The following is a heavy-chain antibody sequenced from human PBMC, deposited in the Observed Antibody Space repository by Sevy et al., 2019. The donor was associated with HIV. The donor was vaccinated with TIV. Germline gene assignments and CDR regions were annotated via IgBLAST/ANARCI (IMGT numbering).Heavy chain of an antibody. V-gene: IGHV3-23*01. Sequence: GGSLRLSCAASGFTFSSYAMSWVRQAPGKGLEWVSAISGSGGSTYYAYSVKGRFTISRDNSKNTLYLQMNSLIAEDTAVYYRAKDTTTVQGYFDYWGQGTLVFVSS. D-gene: IGHD4-17*01. CDR3: AKDTTTVQGYFDY. CDR1: GFTFSSYA. J-gene: IGHJ4*02. CDR2: ISGSGGST.